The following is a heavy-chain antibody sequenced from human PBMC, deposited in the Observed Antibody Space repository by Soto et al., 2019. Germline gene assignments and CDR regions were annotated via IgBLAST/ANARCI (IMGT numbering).Heavy chain of an antibody. Sequence: GGSLRLSCAASGFTFSSYGMHWVRQAPGKGLEWVAVISYDGSNKYYADSVKGRFTISRDNSKNTLYLQMNSLRAEDTAVYYCAKDRRFLGHYYYYYMDVWGKGTTVTVSS. J-gene: IGHJ6*03. CDR1: GFTFSSYG. V-gene: IGHV3-30*18. D-gene: IGHD3-3*01. CDR3: AKDRRFLGHYYYYYMDV. CDR2: ISYDGSNK.